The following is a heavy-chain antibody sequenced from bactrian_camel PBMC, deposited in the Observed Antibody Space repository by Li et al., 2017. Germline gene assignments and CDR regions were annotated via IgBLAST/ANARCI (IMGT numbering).Heavy chain of an antibody. CDR2: ITRDRHIT. V-gene: IGHV3S6*01. Sequence: HVQLVESGGGSVQAGGSLRLSCAASGDTSGSYCMAWFRQTQGRQREGVALITRDRHITYYSDSLRGRFAISRDNAKDTIYLQMNSLRLEDTAMYYCAAVGLATIDNAGYCTGWGALDKYYGMDYWGNGTQVTVSS. D-gene: IGHD5*01. J-gene: IGHJ7*01. CDR1: GDTSGSYC.